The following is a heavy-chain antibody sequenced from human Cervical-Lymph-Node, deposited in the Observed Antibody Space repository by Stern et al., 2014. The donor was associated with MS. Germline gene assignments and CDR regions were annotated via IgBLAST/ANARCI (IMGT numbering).Heavy chain of an antibody. Sequence: DQLVESGGGVVQPGRSLRLSCAASGFTLRSYGMHWVRQAPGKGLAWVAVISHEGNEKYYTDSVKGRFTISRDNSKNTLYLQMNSLRTEDTAVYYCAKDRLFCSGGGCYAMDVWGQGTTVTVSS. CDR1: GFTLRSYG. D-gene: IGHD2-15*01. V-gene: IGHV3-30*18. CDR3: AKDRLFCSGGGCYAMDV. J-gene: IGHJ6*02. CDR2: ISHEGNEK.